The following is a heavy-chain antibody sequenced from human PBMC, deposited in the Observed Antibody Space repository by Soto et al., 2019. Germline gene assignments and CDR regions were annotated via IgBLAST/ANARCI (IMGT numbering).Heavy chain of an antibody. V-gene: IGHV1-69*13. D-gene: IGHD3-10*01. CDR1: GGTFSSYA. CDR3: ARDRRYYGSGSYYNGIDY. J-gene: IGHJ4*02. CDR2: FIPIFGTA. Sequence: ASVKVSCKASGGTFSSYAMNWVRQAPGQGLEWMGGFIPIFGTANYAQKFQGRVTITADESTSTAYMELSSLRSEDTAVYYCARDRRYYGSGSYYNGIDYWGQGTLVTVSS.